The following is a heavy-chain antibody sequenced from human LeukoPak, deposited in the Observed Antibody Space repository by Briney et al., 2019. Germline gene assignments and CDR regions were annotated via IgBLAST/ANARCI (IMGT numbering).Heavy chain of an antibody. J-gene: IGHJ6*03. CDR1: GGTFSSYA. V-gene: IGHV1-69*05. D-gene: IGHD3-10*01. Sequence: ASVKVSCKASGGTFSSYAISWVRQAPGQGLEWMGRIIPIFGTANYAQKFQGRVTITTDESTSTAYMELSSLRSEDTAVYYCARGILRGSYYYYYMDVWGKGTTVTVSS. CDR2: IIPIFGTA. CDR3: ARGILRGSYYYYYMDV.